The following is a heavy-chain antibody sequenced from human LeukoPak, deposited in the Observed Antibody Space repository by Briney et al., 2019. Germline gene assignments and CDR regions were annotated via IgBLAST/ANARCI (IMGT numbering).Heavy chain of an antibody. CDR1: GYTFTNYA. V-gene: IGHV1-3*01. Sequence: ASVKVSCKASGYTFTNYAVHWVRQAPGQRLEWMGWINAGNGNTEYSQNFQDRVTITRDTSATTAYMELSSLRSEDTAVYYCARGSYXXGSGSFMGSDYWGQGTLVTVSS. D-gene: IGHD3-10*01. J-gene: IGHJ4*02. CDR2: INAGNGNT. CDR3: ARGSYXXGSGSFMGSDY.